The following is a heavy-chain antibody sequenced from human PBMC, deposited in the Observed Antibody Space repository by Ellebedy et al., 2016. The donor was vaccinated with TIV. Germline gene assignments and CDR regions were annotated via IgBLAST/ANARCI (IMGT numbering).Heavy chain of an antibody. CDR2: ISGSGGST. J-gene: IGHJ1*01. D-gene: IGHD3-10*01. V-gene: IGHV3-23*01. CDR3: ARGRPNYGDFPS. Sequence: GESLKISXAASGFTFSSYTMSWVRQAPGKGLEWVSAISGSGGSTYYADSVKGRFTISRDNSKNTLYLQMNSLRAEDTALYYCARGRPNYGDFPSWGQGTLVTVSS. CDR1: GFTFSSYT.